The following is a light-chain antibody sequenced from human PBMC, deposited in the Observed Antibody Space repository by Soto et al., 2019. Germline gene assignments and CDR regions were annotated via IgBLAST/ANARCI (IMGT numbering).Light chain of an antibody. J-gene: IGKJ1*01. V-gene: IGKV3-15*01. CDR2: RTS. Sequence: EGVTTQSPATLSVSPGERATLSCRASQTVGGDLAWYQQKPGQAPRPLIYRTSTRANGTPVRFSGSGSGTEFTLTISSLQSEDFAVYYCQEYNGRSSFGQGTKVEMK. CDR1: QTVGGD. CDR3: QEYNGRSS.